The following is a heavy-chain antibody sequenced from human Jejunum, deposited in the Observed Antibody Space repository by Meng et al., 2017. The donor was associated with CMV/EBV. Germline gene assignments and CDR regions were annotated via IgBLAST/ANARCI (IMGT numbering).Heavy chain of an antibody. V-gene: IGHV3-7*01. D-gene: IGHD3-3*01. J-gene: IGHJ6*02. CDR2: IKEDGSEK. Sequence: WVRQAPGKGLEWMDNIKEDGSEKYYVDSVKGRITISRDNAKNSLHLQMNSLRAEDTAVYYCARVERYCDYWSGYSKGGYFYGMDVWGQGTTVTVSS. CDR3: ARVERYCDYWSGYSKGGYFYGMDV.